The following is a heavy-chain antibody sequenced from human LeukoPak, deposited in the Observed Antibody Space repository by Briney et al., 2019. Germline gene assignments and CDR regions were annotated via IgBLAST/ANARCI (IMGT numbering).Heavy chain of an antibody. D-gene: IGHD2-15*01. CDR3: ARVFRYCSGGSCYPAAYYFDY. CDR2: INPNSGGT. J-gene: IGHJ4*02. CDR1: GYTFTGYY. Sequence: ASVKVSCKASGYTFTGYYMHWVRQAPGQGLEWMGGINPNSGGTNYAQKFQGRVTMTRDTSISTAYMELSRLRSDDTAVYYCARVFRYCSGGSCYPAAYYFDYWGQGTLVTVSS. V-gene: IGHV1-2*02.